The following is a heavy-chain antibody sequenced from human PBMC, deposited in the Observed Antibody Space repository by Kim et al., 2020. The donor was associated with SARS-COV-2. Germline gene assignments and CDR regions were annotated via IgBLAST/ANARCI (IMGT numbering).Heavy chain of an antibody. Sequence: ASVKVSCKVSGYTLTELSMHWVRQAPGKGLEWMGGFDPEDGETIYAQKFQGRVTMTEDTSTDTAYMELSSLRSEDTAVYYCATYLGATRAFDYWGQGTLVTVSS. D-gene: IGHD1-26*01. CDR1: GYTLTELS. J-gene: IGHJ4*02. CDR3: ATYLGATRAFDY. V-gene: IGHV1-24*01. CDR2: FDPEDGET.